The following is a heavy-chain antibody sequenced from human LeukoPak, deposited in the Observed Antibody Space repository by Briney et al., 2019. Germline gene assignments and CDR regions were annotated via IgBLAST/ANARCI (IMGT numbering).Heavy chain of an antibody. V-gene: IGHV3-30*18. CDR1: GFTFSSYG. CDR3: ANTAAAFDY. D-gene: IGHD2-2*01. J-gene: IGHJ4*02. Sequence: GRSLRLSCAASGFTFSSYGMHWVRQAPGNKCYAGSVKGRFTISRDNSKNTLYLQMNSLRAEDTAVYYGANTAAAFDYWGQGTLVTVSS. CDR2: K.